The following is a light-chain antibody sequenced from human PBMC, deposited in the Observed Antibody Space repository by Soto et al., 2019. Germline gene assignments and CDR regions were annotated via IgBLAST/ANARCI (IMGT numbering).Light chain of an antibody. V-gene: IGLV2-14*03. CDR2: NVN. Sequence: QSALTQVASVSGSPGQSITISCTGTSSDVGGYDYVSWYQQHPGKAPKLMIYNVNYRPSGVSNRFSGSKSGNTASLTISGLQAEDEANYYCSSYTSSSTPYVFGTGTKLTVL. CDR3: SSYTSSSTPYV. J-gene: IGLJ1*01. CDR1: SSDVGGYDY.